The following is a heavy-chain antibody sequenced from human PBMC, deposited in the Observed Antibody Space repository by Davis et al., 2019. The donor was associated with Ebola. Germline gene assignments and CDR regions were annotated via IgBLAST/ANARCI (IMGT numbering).Heavy chain of an antibody. Sequence: PSETLSLTCTVSGGSISSYYWSWIRQPAGKGLEWIGRIYTSGSTNYNPSLKSRVTMSVDTSKNQFSLKLSSVTAADTAVYYCARDHFGQNYNDSSGYYGWFDPWGQGTLVTVSS. V-gene: IGHV4-4*07. J-gene: IGHJ5*02. CDR2: IYTSGST. D-gene: IGHD3-22*01. CDR1: GGSISSYY. CDR3: ARDHFGQNYNDSSGYYGWFDP.